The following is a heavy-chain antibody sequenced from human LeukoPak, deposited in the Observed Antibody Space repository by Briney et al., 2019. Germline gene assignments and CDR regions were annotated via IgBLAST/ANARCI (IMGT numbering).Heavy chain of an antibody. J-gene: IGHJ5*02. CDR1: GGSISSYY. Sequence: PSETLSLTCTVSGGSISSYYWGWIRQPPGKGLEWIGYIYYSGSTNYNPSLKSRVTISVDTSKNQFSLKLSSVTAADTAVYYCAREAPLRWWFDPWGQGTLVTVSS. CDR3: AREAPLRWWFDP. CDR2: IYYSGST. V-gene: IGHV4-59*01. D-gene: IGHD4-23*01.